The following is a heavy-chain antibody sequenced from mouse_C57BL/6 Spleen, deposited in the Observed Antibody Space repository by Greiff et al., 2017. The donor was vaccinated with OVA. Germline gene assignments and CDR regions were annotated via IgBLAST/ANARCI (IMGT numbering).Heavy chain of an antibody. CDR2: ISSGGSYT. Sequence: EVQLVESGGDLVKPGGSLKLSCAASGFTFSSYGMSWVRQTPDKRLEWVATISSGGSYTYYPDSVKGRFTISRDNAKNTLYLQMSSLKSEDTAMYYCARHGAGNYFYAMDYWGQGTSVTVSS. J-gene: IGHJ4*01. V-gene: IGHV5-6*01. D-gene: IGHD2-1*01. CDR1: GFTFSSYG. CDR3: ARHGAGNYFYAMDY.